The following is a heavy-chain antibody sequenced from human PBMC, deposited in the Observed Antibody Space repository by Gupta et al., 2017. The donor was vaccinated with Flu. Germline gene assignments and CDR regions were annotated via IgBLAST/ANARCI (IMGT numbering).Heavy chain of an antibody. D-gene: IGHD3-3*02. J-gene: IGHJ6*02. V-gene: IGHV3-20*01. CDR1: GFRFGVYG. Sequence: EVQLVESGGGFVRPGGSLGLSCAASGFRFGVYGMSWVRQGPGKGPAWVATMKCSGSSTDYADYGRCRITIAKDNAKNSLYLQRNSLRAEDTALYRCERVGHFPYSMDVWGQGTTVTVSS. CDR2: MKCSGSST. CDR3: ERVGHFPYSMDV.